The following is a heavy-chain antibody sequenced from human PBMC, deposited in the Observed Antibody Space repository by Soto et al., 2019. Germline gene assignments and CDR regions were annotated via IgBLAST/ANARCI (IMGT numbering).Heavy chain of an antibody. J-gene: IGHJ5*02. CDR3: TTEVAVAGEFNWFDP. D-gene: IGHD6-19*01. Sequence: GGSLRLSCAASGFTFSNAWTNWVRQAPGKGLEWVGRIKSKTDGGTTDYAAPVKGRFTISRDDSKNTLYLQMNSLKTEDTAVYYCTTEVAVAGEFNWFDPWGQGTLVTVSS. V-gene: IGHV3-15*07. CDR2: IKSKTDGGTT. CDR1: GFTFSNAW.